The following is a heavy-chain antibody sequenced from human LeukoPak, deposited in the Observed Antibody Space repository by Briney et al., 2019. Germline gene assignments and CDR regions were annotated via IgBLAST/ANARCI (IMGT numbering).Heavy chain of an antibody. CDR3: AKDRYGGKIRHAFDI. CDR2: ISGSGGST. D-gene: IGHD4-23*01. J-gene: IGHJ3*02. CDR1: GFTFSSYA. V-gene: IGHV3-23*01. Sequence: GGSLRLSCAASGFTFSSYAMSWVRQAPGKGLEWVSAISGSGGSTYYADSVKGRFTISRDNSKNTLYLQMNSLRAEDTAVYYRAKDRYGGKIRHAFDIWGQGTMVTVSS.